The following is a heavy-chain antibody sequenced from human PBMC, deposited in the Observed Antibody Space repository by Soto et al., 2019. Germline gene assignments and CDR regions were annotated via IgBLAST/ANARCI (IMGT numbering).Heavy chain of an antibody. CDR1: GFTFSSYW. CDR2: INSDGSST. Sequence: PGGSLRLSCAASGFTFSSYWMHWVRQAPGKGLVWVSRINSDGSSTSYADSVKGRFTISRDNAKNTLYLQMNSLRAEDTAVYYCARVRNYYDSSGYYNSRRPFDYWGQGTLVTVSS. V-gene: IGHV3-74*01. D-gene: IGHD3-22*01. CDR3: ARVRNYYDSSGYYNSRRPFDY. J-gene: IGHJ4*02.